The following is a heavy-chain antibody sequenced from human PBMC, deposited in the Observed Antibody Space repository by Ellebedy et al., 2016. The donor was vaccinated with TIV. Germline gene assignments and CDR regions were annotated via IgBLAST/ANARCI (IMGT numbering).Heavy chain of an antibody. Sequence: GESLKISCAASGFTFSSYVMSWVRQAPGKGLEWVEWVSAISISGDTTSYADSVKGRFTVARDASKNTLYLQMNSLRAEDTAIYYCAKDSGKYGWNSEYWGQGTQVTVSS. V-gene: IGHV3-23*01. CDR3: AKDSGKYGWNSEY. J-gene: IGHJ4*02. CDR1: GFTFSSYV. CDR2: ISISGDTT. D-gene: IGHD3-10*01.